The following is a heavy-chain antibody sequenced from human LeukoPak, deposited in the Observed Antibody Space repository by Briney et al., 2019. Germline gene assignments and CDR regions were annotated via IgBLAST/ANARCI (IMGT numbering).Heavy chain of an antibody. D-gene: IGHD6-13*01. V-gene: IGHV4-59*01. CDR1: GGSISSYY. CDR3: ASRIAADYAFDI. J-gene: IGHJ3*02. CDR2: IYYSGST. Sequence: SETLSLTCTVSGGSISSYYWSWIRQPPGKGLEWIGYIYYSGSTNYNPSLKSRVTISVDTSKNQFSLKLSSVTAADTAVYYCASRIAADYAFDIWGQGTMVTVSS.